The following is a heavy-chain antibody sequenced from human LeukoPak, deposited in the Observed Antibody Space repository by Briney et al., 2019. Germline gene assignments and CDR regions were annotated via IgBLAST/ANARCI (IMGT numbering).Heavy chain of an antibody. V-gene: IGHV4-38-2*02. CDR3: ARLESPSYGASNFDY. CDR1: AYSITYGHQ. J-gene: IGHJ4*02. Sequence: SETLSLTCTVSAYSITYGHQWGWIRQSPGRGLEWIGHIYYGGSTSYNPSLKSRVTLSIDTSKNKFSLNLTSVTAADTAVYYCARLESPSYGASNFDYWGQGTLVTVSS. D-gene: IGHD3-16*01. CDR2: IYYGGST.